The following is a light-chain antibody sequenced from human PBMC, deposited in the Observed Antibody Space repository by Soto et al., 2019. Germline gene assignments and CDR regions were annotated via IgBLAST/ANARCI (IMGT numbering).Light chain of an antibody. CDR2: GAS. J-gene: IGKJ5*01. Sequence: EIVMTQSPATVYVSPGEIVTLSCSASQSVSSNLAWYQQKPGQAPRLLIYGASTRATGIPARFSGSGSGTEFTLTISSLQSEDFAVYDCQQDNNWPPITFGQGTRLESK. V-gene: IGKV3D-15*01. CDR3: QQDNNWPPIT. CDR1: QSVSSN.